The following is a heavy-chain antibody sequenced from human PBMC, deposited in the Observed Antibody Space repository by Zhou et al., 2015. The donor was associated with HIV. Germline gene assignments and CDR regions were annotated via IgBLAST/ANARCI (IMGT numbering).Heavy chain of an antibody. Sequence: VQLVESGGGLVKPGGSLRLSCEASGFTFSTHVMHWIRQVPGKGPVWVSRIDSDGTTTSYADSVKGRFTISRDNANNRLYLQMNSLRGDDTAVYYCARVKLPGRQFDWLLSPPAYWGQGTLVIVSS. D-gene: IGHD3-9*01. V-gene: IGHV3-74*03. CDR1: GFTFSTHV. CDR2: IDSDGTTT. CDR3: ARVKLPGRQFDWLLSPPAY. J-gene: IGHJ4*02.